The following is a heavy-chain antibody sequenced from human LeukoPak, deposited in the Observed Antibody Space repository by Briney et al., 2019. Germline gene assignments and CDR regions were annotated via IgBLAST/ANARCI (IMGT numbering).Heavy chain of an antibody. Sequence: ASVKVSCKASGYTFTSYAMHWVRQAPGQRLEWMGWINAGNGNTKYSQKFQGRVTITRDTSASTAYMELSSLRSEDTAVYYCARAGYYDFWSGYYTGTAAFGIWGQGTMVTVSS. J-gene: IGHJ3*02. V-gene: IGHV1-3*01. CDR2: INAGNGNT. CDR3: ARAGYYDFWSGYYTGTAAFGI. CDR1: GYTFTSYA. D-gene: IGHD3-3*01.